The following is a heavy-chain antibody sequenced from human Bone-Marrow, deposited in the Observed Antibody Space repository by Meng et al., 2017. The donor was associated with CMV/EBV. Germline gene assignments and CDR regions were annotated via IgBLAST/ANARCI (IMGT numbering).Heavy chain of an antibody. D-gene: IGHD2-2*01. CDR1: GFTFSSYS. J-gene: IGHJ6*02. CDR3: ARVVVVPAATNYYYGMDV. V-gene: IGHV3-21*01. Sequence: GESLKISCAAPGFTFSSYSMNWVRQAPGKGLEWVSSISSSSSYIYYADSVKGRFTISRDNAKNSLYLQMNSLRAEDTAVYYCARVVVVPAATNYYYGMDVWGQGTTVTVSS. CDR2: ISSSSSYI.